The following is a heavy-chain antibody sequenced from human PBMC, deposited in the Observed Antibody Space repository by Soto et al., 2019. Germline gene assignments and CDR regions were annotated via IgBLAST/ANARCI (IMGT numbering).Heavy chain of an antibody. D-gene: IGHD2-15*01. CDR2: ITPFNGNT. CDR1: GYTFTYRY. CDR3: ARSYYCSGGSCYPNWFDP. V-gene: IGHV1-45*02. Sequence: GASVKVSCKASGYTFTYRYLHWVRQAPGQALEWMGWITPFNGNTKYAQKFKARVTITRDTSMSTAYMELSSLRSEDTAVYYCARSYYCSGGSCYPNWFDPWGQGALVTVSS. J-gene: IGHJ5*02.